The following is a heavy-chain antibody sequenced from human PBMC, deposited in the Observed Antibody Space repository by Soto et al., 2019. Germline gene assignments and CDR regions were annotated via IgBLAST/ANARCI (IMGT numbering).Heavy chain of an antibody. CDR1: GGSISSGGYY. CDR2: IYYSGST. V-gene: IGHV4-31*03. Sequence: SETLSLTCTVSGGSISSGGYYWSWIRQHPGKGLEWIGYIYYSGSTYYNPSLKSRVTISVDTSKNQFSLKLSSVTAADTAVYYCARELYCSGGSCYGGMDVWGQGTTVTVSS. D-gene: IGHD2-15*01. CDR3: ARELYCSGGSCYGGMDV. J-gene: IGHJ6*02.